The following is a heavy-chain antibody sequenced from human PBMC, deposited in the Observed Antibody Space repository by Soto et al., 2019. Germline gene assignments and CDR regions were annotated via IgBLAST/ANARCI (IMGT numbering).Heavy chain of an antibody. CDR2: IKDGGST. CDR1: GGSFTGYY. D-gene: IGHD2-15*01. Sequence: QVQLQQWGAGLLKPSETLSLTCAVNGGSFTGYYWSWVRQAPGKGLEWIGEIKDGGSTNYNPSLRSRVTISAGTSKKQFSLKVTSVTAADTAVYYCARGQEGVVATHWDQGTLVTVSS. V-gene: IGHV4-34*01. J-gene: IGHJ4*02. CDR3: ARGQEGVVATH.